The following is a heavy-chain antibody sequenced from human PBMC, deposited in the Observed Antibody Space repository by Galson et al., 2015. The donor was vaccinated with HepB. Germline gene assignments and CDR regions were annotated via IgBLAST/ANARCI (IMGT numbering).Heavy chain of an antibody. Sequence: SLRLSCAASGFTFSSYWMHWVRQAPGKGLVWVSRINSDGSSTSYADSVKGRFTISRDNAKNTLYLQMNSLRAEDTAVYYCARSLIYCSGGSCYPLLSRDAFEIWGQGTMVTVSS. J-gene: IGHJ3*02. CDR2: INSDGSST. V-gene: IGHV3-74*01. D-gene: IGHD2-15*01. CDR1: GFTFSSYW. CDR3: ARSLIYCSGGSCYPLLSRDAFEI.